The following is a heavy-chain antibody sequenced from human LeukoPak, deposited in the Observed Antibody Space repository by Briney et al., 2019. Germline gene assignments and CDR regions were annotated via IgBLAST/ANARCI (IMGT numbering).Heavy chain of an antibody. CDR3: ARFGGRDVPNGYYMDV. CDR1: GGSISSGGYY. J-gene: IGHJ6*03. CDR2: IYHSGST. Sequence: PSQTLSLTCTVSGGSISSGGYYWSWIRQPPGKGLEWIGYIYHSGSTYYNPSLKSRVTISVDTSKNQFSLKLSSVTAADTAVYYCARFGGRDVPNGYYMDVWGKGTTVTVSS. V-gene: IGHV4-30-2*02. D-gene: IGHD3-3*01.